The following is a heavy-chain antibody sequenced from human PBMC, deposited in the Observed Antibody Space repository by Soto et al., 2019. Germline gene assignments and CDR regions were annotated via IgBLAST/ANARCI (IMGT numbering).Heavy chain of an antibody. CDR1: GGSISSGAYY. J-gene: IGHJ4*02. Sequence: QVQLQESGPGLVKPSQTLSLTCTVSGGSISSGAYYWTWIRQHPEKGLEWIGYIYYSGTTYYNPSLKTRITISIDTSKNQFSLKLSSVTAADTAVYYCATYDGEARRFDYWGQGTLVTVSS. CDR3: ATYDGEARRFDY. CDR2: IYYSGTT. V-gene: IGHV4-31*03. D-gene: IGHD3-16*01.